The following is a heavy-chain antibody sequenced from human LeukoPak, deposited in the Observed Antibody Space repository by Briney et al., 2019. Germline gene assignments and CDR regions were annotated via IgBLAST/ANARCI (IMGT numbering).Heavy chain of an antibody. Sequence: PGGSLRLSCAASGFTFSSYSMNWVRQAPGKGLEWVSSISSSSSYIYYADSVKGRFTMSRDNAKNSLYLQMNSLRAEDTAVYYCARDLAYGVEGFGGYYYYGMDVWGQGTTVTVSS. CDR2: ISSSSSYI. J-gene: IGHJ6*02. CDR1: GFTFSSYS. CDR3: ARDLAYGVEGFGGYYYYGMDV. D-gene: IGHD3-10*01. V-gene: IGHV3-21*01.